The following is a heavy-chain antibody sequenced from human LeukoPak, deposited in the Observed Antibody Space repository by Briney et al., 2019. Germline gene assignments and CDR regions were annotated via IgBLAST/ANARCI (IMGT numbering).Heavy chain of an antibody. CDR3: ASYTYPGRYFDY. J-gene: IGHJ4*02. CDR1: GGSISSYY. V-gene: IGHV4-59*12. Sequence: PSETLSLTCTVSGGSISSYYWSWIRQPPGKGLGWIGCIYYSGSTNYNPSLKSRVTISVDTSKNQFSLKLSSVTAADTAVYYCASYTYPGRYFDYWGQGTLVTVSS. CDR2: IYYSGST. D-gene: IGHD3-16*01.